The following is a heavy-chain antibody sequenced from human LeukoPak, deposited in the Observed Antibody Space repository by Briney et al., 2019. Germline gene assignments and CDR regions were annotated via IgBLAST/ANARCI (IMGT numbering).Heavy chain of an antibody. CDR3: ARDGAYYGSGSYYNFRLGAFDI. CDR2: IYDSGST. D-gene: IGHD3-10*01. CDR1: GASIRSGDYY. J-gene: IGHJ3*02. Sequence: SETLSLTCTVSGASIRSGDYYWSWIRQPPGKGLEWIGYIYDSGSTNYNPSLKSRVTISVDTSKNQFSLKLSSVTAADTAVYYCARDGAYYGSGSYYNFRLGAFDIWGQGTMVTVSS. V-gene: IGHV4-61*08.